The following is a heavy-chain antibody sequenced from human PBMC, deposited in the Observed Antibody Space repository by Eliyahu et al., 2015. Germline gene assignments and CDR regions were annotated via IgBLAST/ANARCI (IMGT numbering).Heavy chain of an antibody. V-gene: IGHV3-30*18. D-gene: IGHD3-22*01. J-gene: IGHJ4*02. CDR3: AKDPYYNDNTGTRVHFAN. CDR2: ISYDGNIT. Sequence: VQLVESGGGVVQPGRSLRLSCAASGFTFSTYGMHWVRQAPGKGLEWVAVISYDGNITYYADSVKGRFTISKDNSKNTLNLQMNSLRSEDTAVYYCAKDPYYNDNTGTRVHFANWGQGTLVTVSS. CDR1: GFTFSTYG.